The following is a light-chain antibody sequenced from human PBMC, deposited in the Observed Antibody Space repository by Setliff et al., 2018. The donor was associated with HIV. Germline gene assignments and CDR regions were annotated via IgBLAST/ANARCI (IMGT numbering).Light chain of an antibody. Sequence: QSALTQPASVSGSPGQSITISCIGSSSDVGKYNLVSWYQQHPGKAPKLIIYEDSERPSGVSNRFSGSKSGNTASLTIYGLQAEDEADYYCCSFARGSSYVVGTGTKV. J-gene: IGLJ1*01. V-gene: IGLV2-23*01. CDR3: CSFARGSSYV. CDR1: SSDVGKYNL. CDR2: EDS.